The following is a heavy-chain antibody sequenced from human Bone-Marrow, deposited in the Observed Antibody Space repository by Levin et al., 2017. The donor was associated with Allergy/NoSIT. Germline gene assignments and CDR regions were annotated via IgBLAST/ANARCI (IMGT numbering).Heavy chain of an antibody. CDR2: IDPTRGAT. J-gene: IGHJ4*02. CDR1: GYTFSDYY. D-gene: IGHD2-2*01. CDR3: ARGGATSNDY. V-gene: IGHV1-2*02. Sequence: ASVKVSCSVSGYTFSDYYIHWIRQTPGQGLEWIGWIDPTRGATQFAEKFHARVVLTRDSSISTAYMELGKLRSDDTALYYWARGGATSNDYWGQGTLVTVSS.